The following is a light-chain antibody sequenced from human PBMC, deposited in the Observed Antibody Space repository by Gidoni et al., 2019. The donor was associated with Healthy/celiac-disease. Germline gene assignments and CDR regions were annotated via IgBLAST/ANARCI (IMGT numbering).Light chain of an antibody. V-gene: IGKV4-1*01. CDR1: QSVLYSSNNKNY. Sequence: DIVMTQSPDSLAVSLGERATINCKSSQSVLYSSNNKNYLAWYQQKPGQPPKLLIYWASTRESGVPDRFSGSGSGTDFTLTISSLQAEDVAVYYCQQYYSIPLTFXGXTKVXIK. CDR3: QQYYSIPLT. J-gene: IGKJ4*01. CDR2: WAS.